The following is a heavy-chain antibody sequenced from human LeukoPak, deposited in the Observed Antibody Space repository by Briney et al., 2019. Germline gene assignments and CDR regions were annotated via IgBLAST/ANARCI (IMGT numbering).Heavy chain of an antibody. CDR1: GFTFDDYA. CDR3: AKDHGAYYYDSSGSDFDP. D-gene: IGHD3-22*01. CDR2: ISWNSGSI. V-gene: IGHV3-9*01. J-gene: IGHJ5*02. Sequence: PGGSLRLSCAASGFTFDDYAMHWVRQAPGKGLEWVSGISWNSGSIGCADSVKGRFTISRDNAKNSLYLQMNSLRAEDTALYYCAKDHGAYYYDSSGSDFDPWGQGTLVTVSS.